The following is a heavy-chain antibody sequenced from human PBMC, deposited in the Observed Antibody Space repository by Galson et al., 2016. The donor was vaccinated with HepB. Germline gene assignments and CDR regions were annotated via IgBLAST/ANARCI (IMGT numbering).Heavy chain of an antibody. CDR1: GFTFSTYA. CDR2: ISHTGGST. CDR3: ATVPWNYGRNFYYFAMDV. D-gene: IGHD1-7*01. Sequence: SLRLSCAASGFTFSTYAMSWVRQAPGKGLEWVSTISHTGGSTYYADSVKGRFTISRDNSKNTLYLQMNSLRAEDTAVYYCATVPWNYGRNFYYFAMDVWGQGTTVTVSS. J-gene: IGHJ6*02. V-gene: IGHV3-23*01.